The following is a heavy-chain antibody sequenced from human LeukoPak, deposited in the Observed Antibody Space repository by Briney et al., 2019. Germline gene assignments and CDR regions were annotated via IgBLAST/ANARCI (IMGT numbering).Heavy chain of an antibody. J-gene: IGHJ4*02. V-gene: IGHV3-23*01. Sequence: GGSLRLSCAASGFTFSSYGMSWVRQAPGKGLEWVSAISGSGGSTYYAGSVKGRFTISRDNSKNTLYLQMNSLRAEDTAVYYCAKDHEAYYYDSSGSPPYFDYWGQGTLVTVSS. CDR2: ISGSGGST. CDR1: GFTFSSYG. CDR3: AKDHEAYYYDSSGSPPYFDY. D-gene: IGHD3-22*01.